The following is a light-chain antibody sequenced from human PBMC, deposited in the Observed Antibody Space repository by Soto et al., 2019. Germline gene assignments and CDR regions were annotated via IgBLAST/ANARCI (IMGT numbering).Light chain of an antibody. CDR3: SSFAGSNIWV. CDR2: QVS. V-gene: IGLV2-18*02. Sequence: QSALTQPPSVSGSPGQSVTISCTGTSIDVGNFDLVSWYQQPPGTAPKLLIYQVSNRPSGVPDRFSGSQSGNTASLTISGLQAEDEADYYCSSFAGSNIWVFGGGTKLTVL. CDR1: SIDVGNFDL. J-gene: IGLJ3*02.